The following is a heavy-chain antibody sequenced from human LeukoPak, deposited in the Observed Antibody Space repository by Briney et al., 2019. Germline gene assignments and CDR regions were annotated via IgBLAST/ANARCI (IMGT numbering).Heavy chain of an antibody. Sequence: GGSLRLSCAASGFTFSNAWMSWVRQAPGKGLEWVGRIKSKTDGGTTDYAAPVKGRFTISRDDSKNTLYLQMNSLETEDTAVYYCTTGITMVRGDYWGQGTLVTVSS. J-gene: IGHJ4*02. D-gene: IGHD3-10*01. CDR2: IKSKTDGGTT. CDR1: GFTFSNAW. CDR3: TTGITMVRGDY. V-gene: IGHV3-15*01.